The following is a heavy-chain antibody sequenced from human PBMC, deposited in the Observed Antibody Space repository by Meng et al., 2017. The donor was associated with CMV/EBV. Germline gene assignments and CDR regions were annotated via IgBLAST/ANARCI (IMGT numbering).Heavy chain of an antibody. D-gene: IGHD6-13*01. J-gene: IGHJ5*02. V-gene: IGHV1-69*05. CDR3: AKAGSWYGENWFDP. CDR1: GGTFSTFG. CDR2: IIPIFGTT. Sequence: SVKVSCKASGGTFSTFGISWVRQAPGQGLKWMGGIIPIFGTTNYAQKFQARVTITTDESTSTAYMELRSLRSEDTAVYYCAKAGSWYGENWFDPWGQGTLVTVSS.